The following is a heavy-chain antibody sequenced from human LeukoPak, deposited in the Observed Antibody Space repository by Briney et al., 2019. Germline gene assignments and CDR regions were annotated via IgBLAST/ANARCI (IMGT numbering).Heavy chain of an antibody. Sequence: ASVKVSCKASGYTFTRYGISWVRQAPGQGLEWMGGIIPIFGTANYAQKFQGRVTITADKSTSTAYMELSSLRSEDTAVYYCARGPWGRTTVTTGYYYYYMDVWGKGTTVTVSS. J-gene: IGHJ6*03. V-gene: IGHV1-69*06. D-gene: IGHD4-17*01. CDR2: IIPIFGTA. CDR1: GYTFTRYG. CDR3: ARGPWGRTTVTTGYYYYYMDV.